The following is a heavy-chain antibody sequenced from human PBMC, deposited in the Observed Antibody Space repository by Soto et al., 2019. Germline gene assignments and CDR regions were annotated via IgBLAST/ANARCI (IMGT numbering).Heavy chain of an antibody. D-gene: IGHD2-2*01. J-gene: IGHJ4*02. CDR3: ARDKGYCSSTSCPFDY. CDR2: ISSSSSYI. CDR1: GFTFSSYS. V-gene: IGHV3-21*01. Sequence: GGSLRLSCAASGFTFSSYSMNWVRQAPGKGLEWVSSISSSSSYIYYADSVKGRFTISRDNAKDSLYLQMNSLRAEDTAVYYCARDKGYCSSTSCPFDYWGQGTLVTVSS.